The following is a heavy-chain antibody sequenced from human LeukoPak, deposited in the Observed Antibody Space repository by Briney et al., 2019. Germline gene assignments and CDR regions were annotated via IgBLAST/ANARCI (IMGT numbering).Heavy chain of an antibody. J-gene: IGHJ6*03. Sequence: GESLKISCQGCGYNFPIYWIGWVRQMPGQGLEWMGIIYPDDSNTIYCPSFQGQVTISADKSINTAYLEWSSLKASDTAIYYCARQGAAGKYYYYYYMDVWGKGTTVTVSS. V-gene: IGHV5-51*01. D-gene: IGHD6-13*01. CDR1: GYNFPIYW. CDR2: IYPDDSNT. CDR3: ARQGAAGKYYYYYYMDV.